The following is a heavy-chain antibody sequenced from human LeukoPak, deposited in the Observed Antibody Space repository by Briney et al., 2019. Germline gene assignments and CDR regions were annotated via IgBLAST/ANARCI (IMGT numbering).Heavy chain of an antibody. CDR2: ISSSSSYI. J-gene: IGHJ4*02. CDR3: ARDAGWEGGNPSSYYFDY. V-gene: IGHV3-21*01. Sequence: GGSLRLSCAASGFTFSSYSMNWVRQAPGKGLEWVSSISSSSSYIYYADSAKGRFTISRDNAKNSLYPQMNSLRAEDTAVYYCARDAGWEGGNPSSYYFDYWGQGTLVTASS. CDR1: GFTFSSYS. D-gene: IGHD4-23*01.